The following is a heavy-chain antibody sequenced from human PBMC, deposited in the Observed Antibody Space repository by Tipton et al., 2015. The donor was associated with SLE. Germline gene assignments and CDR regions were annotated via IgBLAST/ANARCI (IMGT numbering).Heavy chain of an antibody. CDR1: GFTFSSYG. D-gene: IGHD2-8*01. V-gene: IGHV3-30*18. Sequence: SLRLSCAASGFTFSSYGMHWVRQAPGKGLEWVAVISYDGSNKYYADSVKGRFTISRDNSKNTLYLQMSSLRAEDTAVYYCVKGSLEHCTNGVCYYYCGMDVWGQGTTVTVSS. CDR3: VKGSLEHCTNGVCYYYCGMDV. CDR2: ISYDGSNK. J-gene: IGHJ6*02.